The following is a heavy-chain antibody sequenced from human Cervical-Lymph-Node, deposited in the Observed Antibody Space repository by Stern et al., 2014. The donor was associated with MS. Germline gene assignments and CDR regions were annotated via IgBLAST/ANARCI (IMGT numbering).Heavy chain of an antibody. CDR1: GGTFNTQA. CDR2: IIPIFGTP. D-gene: IGHD4-17*01. CDR3: ATPSTVIVGGMDV. Sequence: VQLVESGAEVKKPGSSGKVSCKTSGGTFNTQAINWVRPAPGQGLEWAGGIIPIFGTPNYAQKIQDRVTITADESTSTAYMDLSSLRSEDTAVYYCATPSTVIVGGMDVWGQGTTVTVSS. J-gene: IGHJ6*02. V-gene: IGHV1-69*01.